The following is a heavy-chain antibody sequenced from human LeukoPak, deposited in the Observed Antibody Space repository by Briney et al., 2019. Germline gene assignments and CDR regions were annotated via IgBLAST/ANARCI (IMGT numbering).Heavy chain of an antibody. D-gene: IGHD3-22*01. CDR2: INPSGGST. CDR1: GYTFTSYY. J-gene: IGHJ3*02. V-gene: IGHV1-46*01. CDR3: ARGASFSITMIVVVTTDAFDI. Sequence: GASVKVSCKASGYTFTSYYMHWVRQAPGQGLEWMGTINPSGGSTSYAQKFQGRVTMTRDMSTSTVYMELSSLRSEDTAVYYCARGASFSITMIVVVTTDAFDIWGQGTMVTVSS.